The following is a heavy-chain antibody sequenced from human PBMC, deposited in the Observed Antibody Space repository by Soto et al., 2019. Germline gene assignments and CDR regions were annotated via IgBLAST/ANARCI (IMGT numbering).Heavy chain of an antibody. Sequence: QVQLVQSGAEVKKPGSSVKVSCKASGGTFSSYTISWVRQAPGQGREWMGRIIPILGIANYAQKFQGRVTITADKTTSTPSMELSRLRSEDAALYYCARWPHYWGRETLVTVSS. CDR2: IIPILGIA. V-gene: IGHV1-69*02. J-gene: IGHJ4*02. CDR1: GGTFSSYT. CDR3: ARWPHY.